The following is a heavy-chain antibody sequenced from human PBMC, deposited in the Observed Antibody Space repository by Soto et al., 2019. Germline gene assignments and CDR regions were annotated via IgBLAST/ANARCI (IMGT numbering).Heavy chain of an antibody. Sequence: QVQLAQSGAEVKRPGASVKDSCKASGYTFSGYYIHWVRQAPGQGLEWMGWINPDSGGTNYAQNFQGWVTMTRDTSITTAYMELTRLKSDDTAVYYCARGRRGLAGVGMRDWFDPWGQGTLVTVSS. J-gene: IGHJ5*02. CDR2: INPDSGGT. CDR1: GYTFSGYY. D-gene: IGHD6-13*01. V-gene: IGHV1-2*04. CDR3: ARGRRGLAGVGMRDWFDP.